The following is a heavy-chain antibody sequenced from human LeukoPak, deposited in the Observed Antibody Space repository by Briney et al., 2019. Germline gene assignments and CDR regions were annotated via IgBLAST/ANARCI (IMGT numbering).Heavy chain of an antibody. J-gene: IGHJ5*02. V-gene: IGHV3-21*01. CDR2: ITTGGDDL. CDR1: GFTFSSYS. CDR3: ARKQWLNS. Sequence: GGSLRLSCAASGFTFSSYSLTWVRQAPGKGLEWVSSITTGGDDLYYSDSVKGRFTISRDNAKNSLFLQMNNLRAEDTAVYYCARKQWLNSWGQGTRVIVSS. D-gene: IGHD6-19*01.